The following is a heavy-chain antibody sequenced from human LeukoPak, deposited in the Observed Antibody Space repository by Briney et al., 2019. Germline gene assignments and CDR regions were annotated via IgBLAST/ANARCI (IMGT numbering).Heavy chain of an antibody. J-gene: IGHJ3*02. V-gene: IGHV3-21*01. CDR2: ISSSSSYI. CDR3: ASFILVEMAEGAFDI. Sequence: GGSLRLSCAASGFTFSSYSMNWVRQAPGKGLEWVSSISSSSSYIYYADSVKGRFTISRDNAKNSLYLQMNSLRAEDTAVYYCASFILVEMAEGAFDIWGQGTMDTVSS. CDR1: GFTFSSYS. D-gene: IGHD5-24*01.